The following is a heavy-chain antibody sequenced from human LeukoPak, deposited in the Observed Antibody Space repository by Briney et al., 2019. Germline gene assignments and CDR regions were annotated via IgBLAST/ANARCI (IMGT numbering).Heavy chain of an antibody. V-gene: IGHV4-39*07. CDR1: GGSISSSSYY. CDR2: IYYSGST. CDR3: ARADSSGYTGMDY. J-gene: IGHJ4*02. Sequence: SETLSLTCTVSGGSISSSSYYWGWIRQPPGKGLEWIGSIYYSGSTYYNPSLKSRVTISVDTSKNQFSLKLSSVTAADTAVYYCARADSSGYTGMDYWGQGTLVTVSS. D-gene: IGHD3-22*01.